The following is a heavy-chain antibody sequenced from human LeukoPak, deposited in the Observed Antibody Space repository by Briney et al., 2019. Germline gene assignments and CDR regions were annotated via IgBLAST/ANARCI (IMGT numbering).Heavy chain of an antibody. D-gene: IGHD3-10*01. Sequence: GGSLRLSCAASGFTFSSYSMNWVRQAPGKGLEWVSYISSSSSTIYYADSVKGRFTISRDNSKNTLYLQMNSLRAEDTAVYYCARDIKGGLYYFDYWGQGTLVTVSS. CDR3: ARDIKGGLYYFDY. J-gene: IGHJ4*02. V-gene: IGHV3-48*01. CDR1: GFTFSSYS. CDR2: ISSSSSTI.